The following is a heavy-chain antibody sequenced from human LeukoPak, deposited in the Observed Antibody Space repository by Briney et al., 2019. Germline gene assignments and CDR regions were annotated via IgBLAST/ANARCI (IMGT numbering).Heavy chain of an antibody. V-gene: IGHV3-23*01. CDR3: ARESDMDV. Sequence: GGSLRLSCAASGFTFSNYAMNWVRQAPGKGLEWVSVINSSGGSTYYADSVKGRFTISRDNSKNTLYLQMNSLRAEDTAVCYCARESDMDVWGQGTTVTVSS. CDR1: GFTFSNYA. D-gene: IGHD3-3*01. J-gene: IGHJ6*02. CDR2: INSSGGST.